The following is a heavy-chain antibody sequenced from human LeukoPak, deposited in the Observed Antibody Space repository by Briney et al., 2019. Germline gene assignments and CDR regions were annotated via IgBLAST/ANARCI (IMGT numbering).Heavy chain of an antibody. CDR1: GYSFTNYW. CDR3: ARPISAGGTNFDY. V-gene: IGHV5-51*01. CDR2: IYPGDSDT. J-gene: IGHJ4*02. D-gene: IGHD6-13*01. Sequence: GESLKISCKGSGYSFTNYWIGWVRQMPGKGLEWMGIIYPGDSDTRYSPSFQGQVTISADKSITTAYLQWSSLKASDTAMYYCARPISAGGTNFDYWGQGTLVTVSS.